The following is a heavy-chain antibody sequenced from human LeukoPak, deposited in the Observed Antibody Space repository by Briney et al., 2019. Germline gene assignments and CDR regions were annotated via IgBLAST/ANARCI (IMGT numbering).Heavy chain of an antibody. D-gene: IGHD2-21*01. Sequence: GGSLRLSCAASGFTFSSYGMHWVRQAPGKGLEWVAVVSYDGSNKYYADSVKGRFTISRDNSKNTLYLQMNSLRAEDTAVYYCAKELTAIPPSYWGQGTLVTVSS. CDR1: GFTFSSYG. CDR3: AKELTAIPPSY. CDR2: VSYDGSNK. J-gene: IGHJ4*02. V-gene: IGHV3-30*18.